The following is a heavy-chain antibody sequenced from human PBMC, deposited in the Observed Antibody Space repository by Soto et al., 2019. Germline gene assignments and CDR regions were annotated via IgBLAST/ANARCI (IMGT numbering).Heavy chain of an antibody. D-gene: IGHD6-13*01. V-gene: IGHV3-33*01. CDR3: ARSYSSSWYEFDY. J-gene: IGHJ4*02. CDR2: IWYDGSNK. CDR1: GFTFSSYG. Sequence: GGSLRLPCAASGFTFSSYGMHWVRQAPGKGLEWVAVIWYDGSNKYYADSVKGRFTISRDNSKNRMYLQMNSLRAEDTAVYYCARSYSSSWYEFDYWGQGTLVTVSS.